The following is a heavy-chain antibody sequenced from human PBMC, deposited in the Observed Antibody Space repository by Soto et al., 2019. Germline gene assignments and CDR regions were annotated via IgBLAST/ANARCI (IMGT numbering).Heavy chain of an antibody. V-gene: IGHV3-20*04. J-gene: IGHJ5*02. CDR1: GFTSDDYG. Sequence: GGSLRLSCAASGFTSDDYGMTWVCQGPGKGLEWVSGITWNGDRTHYGDSVMGRFIISRDNRKNALYLEVNSLRAEDTALYYCARIPFDQTYNWFDPWGQGTLVTVSS. CDR2: ITWNGDRT. CDR3: ARIPFDQTYNWFDP.